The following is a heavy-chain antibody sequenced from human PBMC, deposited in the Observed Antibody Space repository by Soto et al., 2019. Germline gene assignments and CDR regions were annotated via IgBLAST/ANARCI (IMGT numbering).Heavy chain of an antibody. CDR1: GGSFRGYS. Sequence: EPLSLTCAVYGGSFRGYSWTWLRQPPGKGLEWIGEINHSGTTDYNPALKSRVTMSADTSKNQFSLRMTSVTAADRAVYYCARARFDSWSHIYYGLDVWGQGTTVTVSS. V-gene: IGHV4-34*01. CDR2: INHSGTT. D-gene: IGHD3-3*01. J-gene: IGHJ6*02. CDR3: ARARFDSWSHIYYGLDV.